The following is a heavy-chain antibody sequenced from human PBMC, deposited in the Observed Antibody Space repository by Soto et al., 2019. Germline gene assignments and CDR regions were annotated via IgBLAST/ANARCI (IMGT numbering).Heavy chain of an antibody. J-gene: IGHJ4*02. CDR2: IRSKANSYAT. CDR3: TKGIAAAGIVY. D-gene: IGHD6-13*01. V-gene: IGHV3-73*01. Sequence: PGGSLRLSCAASGFTFSGSAMHWVRQASGKGLEWVGRIRSKANSYATAYAASVKGRFTISRDDSKNTAYLQMNSLKTEDTVVYYCTKGIAAAGIVYWGQGTLVTVSS. CDR1: GFTFSGSA.